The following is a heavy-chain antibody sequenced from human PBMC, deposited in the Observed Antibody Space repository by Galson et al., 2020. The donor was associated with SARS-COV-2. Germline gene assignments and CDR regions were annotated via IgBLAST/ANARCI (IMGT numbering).Heavy chain of an antibody. J-gene: IGHJ4*02. CDR3: ARGLAIAAAGFNFGY. D-gene: IGHD6-13*01. Sequence: ASETLSLTCTVSGGSISSSRYSWGWIRQPPGKGPAWIGRIHYTGRHYYNPYLKSRVTISVDTSKNQFSLKLSSVNAADTAVYYCARGLAIAAAGFNFGYWGQGTLVTVSS. V-gene: IGHV4-39*07. CDR1: GGSISSSRYS. CDR2: IHYTGRH.